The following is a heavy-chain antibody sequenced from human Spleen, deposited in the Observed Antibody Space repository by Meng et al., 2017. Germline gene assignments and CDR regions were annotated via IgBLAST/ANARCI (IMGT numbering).Heavy chain of an antibody. D-gene: IGHD2-2*02. CDR3: ARGYNSDY. J-gene: IGHJ4*02. Sequence: EGQAVETGGVLSQPGGSLRLSCAASGFTVSSNYMSWVRQAPGKGLEWVSIIYGGGSTYYADSVKGRFTISRDNSKNTLYLQMNSLRAEDTAVYFCARGYNSDYWGQGTLVTVSS. CDR1: GFTVSSNY. CDR2: IYGGGST. V-gene: IGHV3-53*02.